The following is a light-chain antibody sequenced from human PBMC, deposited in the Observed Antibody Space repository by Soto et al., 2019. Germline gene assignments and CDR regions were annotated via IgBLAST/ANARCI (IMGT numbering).Light chain of an antibody. J-gene: IGLJ2*01. V-gene: IGLV1-40*01. CDR2: GNN. CDR3: QSYDSSLSGVV. Sequence: QSVLTQPPSVSGAPGQRVTISCTGSNSNIGAGYDVHWYQQLPGTAPKLLIYGNNNRPSGVPGRFSGSKSGTSASLVITGLQAEDEADYYCQSYDSSLSGVVFGGGTKLTVL. CDR1: NSNIGAGYD.